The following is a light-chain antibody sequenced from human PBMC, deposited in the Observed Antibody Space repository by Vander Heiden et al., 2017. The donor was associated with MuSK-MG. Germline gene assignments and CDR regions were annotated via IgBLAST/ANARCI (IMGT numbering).Light chain of an antibody. CDR1: SSDVGSYNL. Sequence: QSALTQPASVSGSPGQSITISCTGTSSDVGSYNLVSWYQQHQGKALILIIYEGSKRPSGVSYRFSGSKSATTASLTISGLQAEDESYYYCCSYAGRLVFGGGTKLTVL. CDR3: CSYAGRLV. J-gene: IGLJ2*01. V-gene: IGLV2-23*01. CDR2: EGS.